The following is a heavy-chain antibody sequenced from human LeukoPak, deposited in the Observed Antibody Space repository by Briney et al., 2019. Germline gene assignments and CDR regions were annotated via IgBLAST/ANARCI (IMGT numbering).Heavy chain of an antibody. Sequence: VGSLRLSCAASGFTFNSYGMHWVRQAPGKGLEWVAVTWYDETKKDYADSVKGRFTISKDKSKNALYLQMNSLRAEDTAVYYCARPARGGSGYDFAYYGMDVWGQGTTVTVS. J-gene: IGHJ6*02. CDR2: TWYDETKK. CDR3: ARPARGGSGYDFAYYGMDV. D-gene: IGHD5-12*01. CDR1: GFTFNSYG. V-gene: IGHV3-33*01.